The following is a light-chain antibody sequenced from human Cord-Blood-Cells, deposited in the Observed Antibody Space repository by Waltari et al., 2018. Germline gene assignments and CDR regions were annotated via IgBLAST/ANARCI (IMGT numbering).Light chain of an antibody. CDR1: QDISNY. CDR2: DAS. Sequence: DIQMTQSPSSLSASVGDRVTITCQASQDISNYLNWYQQKPGKAAKLLIYDASNLETGVPSRFSGSGSGTDFTFTISSLQPEDIATYDGQQYDNLRDGVTFGGGTKVEIK. V-gene: IGKV1-33*01. J-gene: IGKJ4*01. CDR3: QQYDNLRDGVT.